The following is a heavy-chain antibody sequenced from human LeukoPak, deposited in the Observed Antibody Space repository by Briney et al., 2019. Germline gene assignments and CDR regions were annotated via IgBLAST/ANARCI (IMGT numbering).Heavy chain of an antibody. CDR1: GFTFSSYG. J-gene: IGHJ4*02. Sequence: GRSLRLSCAASGFTFSSYGMHWVRQAPGKGLEWVAVIWYDGSNKYYADSVKGRFTISRDNSKNTLYLQMNSLRAEDTAVYYCARDGGGPNYYDSSGYFYWGQGTLVTVSS. CDR2: IWYDGSNK. V-gene: IGHV3-33*01. CDR3: ARDGGGPNYYDSSGYFY. D-gene: IGHD3-22*01.